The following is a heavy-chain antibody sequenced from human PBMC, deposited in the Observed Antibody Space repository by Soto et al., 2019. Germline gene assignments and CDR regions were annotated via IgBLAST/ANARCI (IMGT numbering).Heavy chain of an antibody. Sequence: EVQLVESGGDLVQPGGSLRLSCSASGFTFGSYWMTWVRQAPGKGLECVATIKQDGSEKYYVDSVKGRFTISRDNAKSSLYLQMNSLRAEDTALYYCARDRGVGREATRPSGDYWGQGTLVTVSS. D-gene: IGHD3-10*01. CDR3: ARDRGVGREATRPSGDY. CDR2: IKQDGSEK. CDR1: GFTFGSYW. V-gene: IGHV3-7*04. J-gene: IGHJ4*02.